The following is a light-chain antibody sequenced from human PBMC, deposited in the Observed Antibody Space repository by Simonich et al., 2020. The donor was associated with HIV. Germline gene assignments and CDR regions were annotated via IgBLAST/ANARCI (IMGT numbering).Light chain of an antibody. Sequence: DVVMTKSPLSLPVTLGQPASISCRSSQSLVHSDGNTYLNWFQQRPGQSPRRLIYKVSNRDSGVPDRFSGSGSGTDFTLKISRVEAEDVGVYFCMQTLQTRTFGQGTKVEIK. J-gene: IGKJ1*01. CDR2: KVS. CDR1: QSLVHSDGNTY. V-gene: IGKV2-30*02. CDR3: MQTLQTRT.